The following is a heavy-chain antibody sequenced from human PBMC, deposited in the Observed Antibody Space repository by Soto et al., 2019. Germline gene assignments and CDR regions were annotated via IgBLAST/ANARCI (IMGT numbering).Heavy chain of an antibody. Sequence: SVKVSCKASGGTFSSYTISWVRQAPGQGLEWMGRIIPILGIANYAQKFQGRVTITADKSTSTAYMELSSLRSEDTAVYYCARGPSITIFGVADNWFDPWGQGTLVTVSS. CDR3: ARGPSITIFGVADNWFDP. CDR2: IIPILGIA. CDR1: GGTFSSYT. J-gene: IGHJ5*02. V-gene: IGHV1-69*02. D-gene: IGHD3-3*01.